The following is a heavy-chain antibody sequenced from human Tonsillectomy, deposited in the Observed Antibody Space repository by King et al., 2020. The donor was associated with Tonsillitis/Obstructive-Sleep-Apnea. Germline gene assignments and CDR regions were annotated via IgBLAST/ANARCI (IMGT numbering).Heavy chain of an antibody. CDR1: GFTFSSYA. D-gene: IGHD3-3*01. CDR3: AKISHHDFWSGYFDS. Sequence: VQLVESGGGLVQPGGSLRLSCAASGFTFSSYALSWVRQAPGKGLEWVSGISGSAYSTYYADSVKGRFTISRDNSKSTLYLQMNSLRAEDTAVYYCAKISHHDFWSGYFDSWGQGTLVTVSS. V-gene: IGHV3-23*04. J-gene: IGHJ4*02. CDR2: ISGSAYST.